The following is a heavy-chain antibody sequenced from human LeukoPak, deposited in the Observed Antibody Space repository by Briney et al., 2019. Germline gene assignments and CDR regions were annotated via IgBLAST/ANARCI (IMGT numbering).Heavy chain of an antibody. Sequence: TLSLTCTVSGGSISSDTYYWSWIRQPAGKGLEWLGRIYTSGGTNYSPSLKSRATISIDTSKNQFSLELSSVTAADAAVYYCARGFVREDFWSGYQNRFDPWGQGTLVTVSS. CDR1: GGSISSDTYY. CDR3: ARGFVREDFWSGYQNRFDP. CDR2: IYTSGGT. D-gene: IGHD3-3*01. J-gene: IGHJ5*02. V-gene: IGHV4-61*02.